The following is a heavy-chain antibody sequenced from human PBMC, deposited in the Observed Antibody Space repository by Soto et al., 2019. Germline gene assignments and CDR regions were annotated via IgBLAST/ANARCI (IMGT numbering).Heavy chain of an antibody. Sequence: QVQLPESVPGLVKPSETLSLTCTVSGGSISSYYWSWIRQPPGKGLECIGYIHYSGSTPYHPSLNSRVCISVDPSKDQSSLMLSSVTAADRAVSYCAIVNQVAPKRNAFDIWDRGTVFTVSS. J-gene: IGHJ3*02. CDR2: IHYSGST. V-gene: IGHV4-59*01. CDR1: GGSISSYY. CDR3: AIVNQVAPKRNAFDI. D-gene: IGHD2-15*01.